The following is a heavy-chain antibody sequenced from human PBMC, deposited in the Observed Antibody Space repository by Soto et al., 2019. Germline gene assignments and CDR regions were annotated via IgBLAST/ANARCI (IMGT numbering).Heavy chain of an antibody. V-gene: IGHV1-69*13. J-gene: IGHJ6*02. CDR3: ASGGEYYDENIPQYYFFGMHV. D-gene: IGHD3-16*01. CDR1: GGTFSNYP. CDR2: IIPIFGKA. Sequence: ASVKVSCKASGGTFSNYPITWVRRAPGQGLEWLGGIIPIFGKADYTQKFQARVTITADEPTSTAYMEISSLRSEDTAVYYCASGGEYYDENIPQYYFFGMHVWGPRTTFTVCS.